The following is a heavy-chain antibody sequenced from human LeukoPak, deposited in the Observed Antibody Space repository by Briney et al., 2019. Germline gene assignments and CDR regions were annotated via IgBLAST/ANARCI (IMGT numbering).Heavy chain of an antibody. V-gene: IGHV3-23*01. CDR1: GFTFSSYA. J-gene: IGHJ4*02. CDR3: VKLFYDYVWGSYFDS. CDR2: ISGSGGST. Sequence: GGSLRLSCAASGFTFSSYAMSWVRQAPGKGLEWVSAISGSGGSTYYADSVKGRFTISRDNSKNTLYLQMNCLRAEDTAVYYCVKLFYDYVWGSYFDSWGQGTLVTVSS. D-gene: IGHD3-16*01.